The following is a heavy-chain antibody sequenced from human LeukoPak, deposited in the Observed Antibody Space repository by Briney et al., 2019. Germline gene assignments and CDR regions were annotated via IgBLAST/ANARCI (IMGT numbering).Heavy chain of an antibody. V-gene: IGHV1-2*06. J-gene: IGHJ4*02. CDR1: GYTFTGYY. Sequence: ASVKVSCKASGYTFTGYYMHWVRQAPGQGLEWMGRINPNSGGTNYAQKFQGRVTMTRDTSISTAYMELSRLRSDDTAVYYCARELHIVVVPADNLGGYWGQGTPVTVSS. CDR2: INPNSGGT. CDR3: ARELHIVVVPADNLGGY. D-gene: IGHD2-2*01.